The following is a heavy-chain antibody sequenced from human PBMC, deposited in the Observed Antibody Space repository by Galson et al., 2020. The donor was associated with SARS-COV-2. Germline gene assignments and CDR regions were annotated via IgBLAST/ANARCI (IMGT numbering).Heavy chain of an antibody. D-gene: IGHD2-15*01. V-gene: IGHV3-74*01. CDR2: ITTTGTTP. Sequence: GGSMRLSCAASGFTFSTYWMHWVRQVPGEGLVWVSYITTTGTTPIYADFVAGRFTISRDDAKNTAYLEMNSLRVEDTAVYYCVRGGGFRFDLWGQGALVTVSA. J-gene: IGHJ5*02. CDR1: GFTFSTYW. CDR3: VRGGGFRFDL.